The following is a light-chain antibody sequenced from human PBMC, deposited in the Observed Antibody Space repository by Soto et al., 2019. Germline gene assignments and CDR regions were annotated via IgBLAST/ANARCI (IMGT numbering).Light chain of an antibody. CDR3: QQRRNWPREFT. J-gene: IGKJ3*01. CDR1: QSVSSY. Sequence: EIVLTQSPATLSLSPGERATLSCRASQSVSSYLAWYQQKPGQAPRLLIYDASNRATGIPARFSGSGSGTDFTITIRSLEPEDFAVYYCQQRRNWPREFTFGPGTKVDIK. V-gene: IGKV3-11*01. CDR2: DAS.